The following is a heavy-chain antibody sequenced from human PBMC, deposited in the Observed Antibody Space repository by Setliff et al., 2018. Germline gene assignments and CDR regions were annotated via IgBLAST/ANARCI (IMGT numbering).Heavy chain of an antibody. D-gene: IGHD6-6*01. J-gene: IGHJ5*02. CDR1: GFTFNYYW. Sequence: GGSLRLSCEASGFTFNYYWMHWVRQAPGKGLEWVSCISGSSSYIYYADSVKGRFTISRDNAKNSLYLQMNSLRAEDTAVYYCARAPSSSSASWFDPWGQGTLVTVSS. V-gene: IGHV3-21*01. CDR3: ARAPSSSSASWFDP. CDR2: ISGSSSYI.